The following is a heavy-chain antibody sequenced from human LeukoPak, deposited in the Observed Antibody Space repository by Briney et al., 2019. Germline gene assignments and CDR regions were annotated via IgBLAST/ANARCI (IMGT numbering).Heavy chain of an antibody. CDR2: ISSSSSYI. Sequence: GGSLRLSCAASGFTFSNYNMNWVRQAPGKRLEWVASISSSSSYIYYADSVKGRFTISRDNAKNSLYLQMNSLRAEDTAVYYCARGHHHYDFWSGYTDYWGQGTLVTVSS. J-gene: IGHJ4*02. CDR1: GFTFSNYN. CDR3: ARGHHHYDFWSGYTDY. V-gene: IGHV3-21*01. D-gene: IGHD3-3*01.